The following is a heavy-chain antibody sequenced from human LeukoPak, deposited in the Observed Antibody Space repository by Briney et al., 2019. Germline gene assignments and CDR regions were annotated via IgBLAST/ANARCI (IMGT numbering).Heavy chain of an antibody. D-gene: IGHD3-16*01. J-gene: IGHJ4*02. CDR1: GFTVGSNF. CDR3: ANHYG. CDR2: IHNDYRT. Sequence: PGGSLRLSCAASGFTVGSNFMHWVRQAPGKGLEWVAGIHNDYRTFYADSVKGRFTILRDDSANTVYLQMNSLRAEDTAIFYCANHYGGGQGALVTVSS. V-gene: IGHV3-53*01.